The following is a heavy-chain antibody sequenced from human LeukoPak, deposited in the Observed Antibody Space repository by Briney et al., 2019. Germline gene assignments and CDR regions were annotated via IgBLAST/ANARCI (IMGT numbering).Heavy chain of an antibody. V-gene: IGHV3-7*03. D-gene: IGHD3-22*01. CDR3: ARDLYYYESSGPGAFDI. CDR2: IKQDGSEK. J-gene: IGHJ3*02. Sequence: GGSLRLSCAASGFTFSSYWMSWVRQAPGKGLEWVANIKQDGSEKYYVDSVKGRFTISRDNAKNSLYLQMNSLRAEDTAVYYCARDLYYYESSGPGAFDIWGQGTMVTVSS. CDR1: GFTFSSYW.